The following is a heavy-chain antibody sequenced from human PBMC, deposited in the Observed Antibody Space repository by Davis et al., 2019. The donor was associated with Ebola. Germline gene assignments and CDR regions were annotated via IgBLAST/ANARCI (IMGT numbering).Heavy chain of an antibody. J-gene: IGHJ4*02. Sequence: GGSLRLSCVASGFSFSRYDMNWVRQAPGKGLEWVSTLGTSADTYYADSVKGRFTISRDNSKNKLYLQMNSLSAEDTAVYYCAKVGLAVAGTGGYWGQGTLVTVSS. CDR1: GFSFSRYD. D-gene: IGHD6-19*01. V-gene: IGHV3-23*01. CDR2: LGTSADT. CDR3: AKVGLAVAGTGGY.